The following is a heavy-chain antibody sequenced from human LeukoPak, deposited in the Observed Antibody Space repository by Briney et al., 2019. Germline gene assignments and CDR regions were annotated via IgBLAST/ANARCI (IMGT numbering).Heavy chain of an antibody. CDR2: INPNNGDT. CDR3: ARDGGEKSFDS. Sequence: RASVKVSCKASGNTFTAFYIHWVRQAPGQGLEWMGWINPNNGDTNYAQKFQGRVTMTRDTSIRTAYMELNRLRSDDTAIYYCARDGGEKSFDSWGQGALVTVSS. CDR1: GNTFTAFY. J-gene: IGHJ4*02. D-gene: IGHD2-15*01. V-gene: IGHV1-2*02.